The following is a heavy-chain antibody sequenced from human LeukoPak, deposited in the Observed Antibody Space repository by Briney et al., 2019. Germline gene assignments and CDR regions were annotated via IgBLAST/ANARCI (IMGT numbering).Heavy chain of an antibody. V-gene: IGHV2-70*11. J-gene: IGHJ4*02. CDR1: GISLSTSGIC. Sequence: SGPAHVKPPQTLTLTCTFSGISLSTSGICVSWIRQPPGKALEWLARLDSDGDDYYSTSLNTRLTISKETSENQLVLTMTNMDPVDTATYYCARIRTPYGSGSYYNFDWGQGTLVTVFS. CDR2: LDSDGDD. D-gene: IGHD3-10*01. CDR3: ARIRTPYGSGSYYNFD.